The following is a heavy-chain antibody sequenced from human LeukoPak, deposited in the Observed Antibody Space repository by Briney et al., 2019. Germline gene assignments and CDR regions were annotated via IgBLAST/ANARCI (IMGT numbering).Heavy chain of an antibody. CDR2: IGWDSNSI. CDR3: AKAVAAPGAFDI. Sequence: GGSLRLSCAASGFTFDESVMHWVRHAPGKGPEWVSGIGWDSNSIIYADSVKGRFTISRDNAKNSLYLQMNSLRAEDTALYYCAKAVAAPGAFDIWGQGTVVTVSS. D-gene: IGHD6-19*01. V-gene: IGHV3-9*01. CDR1: GFTFDESV. J-gene: IGHJ3*02.